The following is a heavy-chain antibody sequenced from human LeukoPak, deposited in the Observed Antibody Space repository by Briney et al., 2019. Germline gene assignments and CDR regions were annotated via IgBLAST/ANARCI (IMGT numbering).Heavy chain of an antibody. D-gene: IGHD3-10*01. CDR3: ARHVGFGSGRNRWFDP. Sequence: SETLSLTCTVSGGSISSYYWGWIRQPPGKGLEWIGYIYYSGSTNYNPSLKSRVTMSVDTSKKQFSLKLSSVTAADTAVYYCARHVGFGSGRNRWFDPWGQGTLVTVSS. V-gene: IGHV4-59*01. CDR2: IYYSGST. CDR1: GGSISSYY. J-gene: IGHJ5*02.